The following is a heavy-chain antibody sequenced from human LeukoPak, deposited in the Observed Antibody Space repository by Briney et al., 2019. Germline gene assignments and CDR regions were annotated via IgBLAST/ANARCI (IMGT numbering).Heavy chain of an antibody. V-gene: IGHV1-2*02. D-gene: IGHD2-15*01. Sequence: ASVKVSCKASGYTFTGYYMHWVRQAPGQGLEWMGWINPNSGGTNYAQKFQGRVTMTRDTSINTAYMELSRLRSDDTAVYYCARVLSCSGGSCYSGWFDPWGQGTLVTVSS. CDR2: INPNSGGT. CDR3: ARVLSCSGGSCYSGWFDP. J-gene: IGHJ5*02. CDR1: GYTFTGYY.